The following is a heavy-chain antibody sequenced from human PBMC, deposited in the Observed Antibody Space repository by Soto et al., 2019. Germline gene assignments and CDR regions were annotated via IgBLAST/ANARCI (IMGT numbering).Heavy chain of an antibody. D-gene: IGHD3-10*01. CDR3: ARGEAIGDDP. V-gene: IGHV3-7*01. CDR2: IKHDGSEK. Sequence: EVQLVESGGGLVQPGGSLRLSCAASGLTFSSYWMTWVRQAPGKGQEWVANIKHDGSEKSYVDSVKGRFTISRDNSKNSLYLQMNNLRVEDTGVYFCARGEAIGDDPWCPGTRVTVSS. J-gene: IGHJ5*02. CDR1: GLTFSSYW.